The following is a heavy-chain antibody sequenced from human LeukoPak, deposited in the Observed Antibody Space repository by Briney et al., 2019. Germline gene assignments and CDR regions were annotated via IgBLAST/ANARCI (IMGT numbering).Heavy chain of an antibody. CDR2: ITGSGDGT. V-gene: IGHV3-23*01. Sequence: GGSLRLSCAASGFTFSNYAMMWVRQAPGKRPEWVSSITGSGDGTYYADSVRGRFTISRDNSENTLYLQLNSLRAEDTAVYFCVKGFVHPTYYFDYWGQGTLVTVSS. D-gene: IGHD3-10*01. CDR1: GFTFSNYA. J-gene: IGHJ4*02. CDR3: VKGFVHPTYYFDY.